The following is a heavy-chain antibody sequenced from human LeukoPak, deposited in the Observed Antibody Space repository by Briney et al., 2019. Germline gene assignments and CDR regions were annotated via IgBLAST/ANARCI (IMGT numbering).Heavy chain of an antibody. CDR3: AKEGIAAANWSAFDI. V-gene: IGHV3-30*18. CDR2: ISYDGSNK. J-gene: IGHJ3*02. CDR1: GFTFSSYG. D-gene: IGHD6-13*01. Sequence: PGGSLRLSCAASGFTFSSYGMHWVRQAPGKGLEWVAVISYDGSNKYYADSVKGRFTISRDNSKNTLYLQMNSLRAEDTAVYYCAKEGIAAANWSAFDIWGQGTMVTVSS.